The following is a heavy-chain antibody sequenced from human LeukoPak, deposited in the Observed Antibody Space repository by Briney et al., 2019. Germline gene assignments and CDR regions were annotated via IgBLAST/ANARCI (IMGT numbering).Heavy chain of an antibody. CDR3: AREVVVAAKQFDP. Sequence: PSQTLSLTCTVSGGSVSSGDYYWSWLRQHPGKGLEWIGYIYYSGSTYYNPSLKSRVTISVDTSKNQFSLKLSSVTAADTAVYYCAREVVVAAKQFDPWGQGTLVTVSS. D-gene: IGHD2-15*01. V-gene: IGHV4-31*03. CDR2: IYYSGST. J-gene: IGHJ5*02. CDR1: GGSVSSGDYY.